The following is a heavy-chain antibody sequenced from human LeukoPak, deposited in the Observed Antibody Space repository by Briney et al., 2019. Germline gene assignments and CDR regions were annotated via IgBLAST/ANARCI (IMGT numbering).Heavy chain of an antibody. CDR2: ISHDGTTT. D-gene: IGHD6-25*01. CDR1: GFTFRNYG. Sequence: GGSLILSCVTSGFTFRNYGMQWVRQAPGKGLEWVAVISHDGTTTFYADSVKGRFTISRDNSKNTLELQMDSLRAEDTAVYFCAKEPNAYSSGWYFQDWGQGTLVTVSS. V-gene: IGHV3-30*18. CDR3: AKEPNAYSSGWYFQD. J-gene: IGHJ1*01.